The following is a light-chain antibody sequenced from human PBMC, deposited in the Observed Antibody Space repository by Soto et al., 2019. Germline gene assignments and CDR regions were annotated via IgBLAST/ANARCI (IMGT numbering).Light chain of an antibody. J-gene: IGLJ1*01. V-gene: IGLV2-23*01. CDR2: EDS. Sequence: QSALTQPASVSGSPGQSIAISCTGTSSDVGNYNLVSWFQQHPGKAPKLMIYEDSKRPSGVSNRFSGSKSGNTASLTISGLQADDEADYYCCSYADSNTYVFGSGTKVTFL. CDR1: SSDVGNYNL. CDR3: CSYADSNTYV.